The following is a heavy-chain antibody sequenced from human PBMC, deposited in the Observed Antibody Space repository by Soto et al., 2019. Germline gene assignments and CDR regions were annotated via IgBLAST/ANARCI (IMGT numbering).Heavy chain of an antibody. CDR3: AKEMYPRTVLDSSSPWGDY. CDR2: VSYDGSYK. Sequence: QVQLVESGGGVAQPGRSLRLSCAVSGFTFSDYGMHWVRQAPGKGLEWVAVVSYDGSYKYYADSVKGRFTVSRDLSGNTLFLQMNSLILEDTAVYFCAKEMYPRTVLDSSSPWGDYWGQGTLVVVSS. CDR1: GFTFSDYG. V-gene: IGHV3-30*18. J-gene: IGHJ4*02. D-gene: IGHD6-6*01.